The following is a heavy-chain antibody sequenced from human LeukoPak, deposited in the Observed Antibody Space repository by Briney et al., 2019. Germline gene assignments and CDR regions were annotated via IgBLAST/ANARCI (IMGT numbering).Heavy chain of an antibody. V-gene: IGHV3-30*04. CDR2: ISKDGSNE. D-gene: IGHD5-24*01. Sequence: GGSLRLSCAASGFTFSSYAMHWVRQAPGKGLECVAVISKDGSNEHYAGPGKGRFTISRDNSKNTLYLQMNSLRTEDTAVYYCVRDRGDGYNQIDYWGQGTLVTVSS. CDR1: GFTFSSYA. CDR3: VRDRGDGYNQIDY. J-gene: IGHJ4*02.